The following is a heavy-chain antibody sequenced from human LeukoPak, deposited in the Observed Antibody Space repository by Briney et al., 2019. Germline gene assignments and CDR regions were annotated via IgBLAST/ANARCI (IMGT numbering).Heavy chain of an antibody. V-gene: IGHV3-21*01. CDR3: ARASYCSGGSCYPPYYYYYYMDV. CDR2: ISSSSSYI. Sequence: PGGSLRLSCAASGYTFSSYSMNWVRQAPGKGLEWVSCISSSSSYIYYADSVKGRFTISRDNAKNSLYLQMNSLRAEDTAVYYCARASYCSGGSCYPPYYYYYYMDVWGKGTTVTVSS. J-gene: IGHJ6*03. CDR1: GYTFSSYS. D-gene: IGHD2-15*01.